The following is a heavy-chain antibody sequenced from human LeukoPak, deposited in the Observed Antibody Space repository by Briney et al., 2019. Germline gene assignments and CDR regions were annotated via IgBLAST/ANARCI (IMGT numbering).Heavy chain of an antibody. D-gene: IGHD4-23*01. CDR2: ISYDGSNK. CDR3: ARGPVASIDSEGGPDY. J-gene: IGHJ4*02. Sequence: GGSLRLSCAASGFTFSSYAMRWVRQAPGKGLEWVAVISYDGSNKYYADSVKGRFTISRDNSKNTLYLQMNSLRAEDTAVYYCARGPVASIDSEGGPDYWGQGTLVTVSS. V-gene: IGHV3-30-3*01. CDR1: GFTFSSYA.